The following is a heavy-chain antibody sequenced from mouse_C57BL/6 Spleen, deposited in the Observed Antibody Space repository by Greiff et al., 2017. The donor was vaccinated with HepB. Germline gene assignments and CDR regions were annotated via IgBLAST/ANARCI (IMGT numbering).Heavy chain of an antibody. CDR2: IDPETGGT. Sequence: VKLVESGAELVRPGASVTLSCKASGYTFTDYEMHWVKQTPVHGLEWIGAIDPETGGTAYNQKFKGKAILTADKSSSTAYMELRSLTSEDSAVYYCTRPFFYFDYWGQGTTLTVSS. CDR3: TRPFFYFDY. V-gene: IGHV1-15*01. J-gene: IGHJ2*01. CDR1: GYTFTDYE.